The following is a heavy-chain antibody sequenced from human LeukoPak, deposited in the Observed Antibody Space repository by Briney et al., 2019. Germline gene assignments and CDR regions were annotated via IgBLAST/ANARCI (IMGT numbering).Heavy chain of an antibody. J-gene: IGHJ4*01. CDR3: GKGSGCYKY. CDR1: GNSMRSEY. V-gene: IGHV4-59*01. CDR2: IYYSGST. D-gene: IGHD6-19*01. Sequence: SETLSLTCTVSGNSMRSEYWSWLRQPPGKGLEWIANIYYSGSTNYNPSLKSRVTISIDTSKNQFSLKLSSVTAADTAVYYCGKGSGCYKYWGHGTLVTVSS.